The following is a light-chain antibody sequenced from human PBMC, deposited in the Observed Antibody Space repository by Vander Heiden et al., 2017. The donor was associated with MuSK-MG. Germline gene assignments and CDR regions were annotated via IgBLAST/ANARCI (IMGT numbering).Light chain of an antibody. J-gene: IGKJ2*02. CDR2: GAS. V-gene: IGKV3-20*01. Sequence: EIVLTQSPGTLSLSPGDRATLSCRASQSVSSSYLAWYQQKPGQAPRLLIYGASSRATGIPDRFSGSGSGTDFTLTISRLEPEDFAVYYCQQDGSSPCTFGQGTKLEIK. CDR1: QSVSSSY. CDR3: QQDGSSPCT.